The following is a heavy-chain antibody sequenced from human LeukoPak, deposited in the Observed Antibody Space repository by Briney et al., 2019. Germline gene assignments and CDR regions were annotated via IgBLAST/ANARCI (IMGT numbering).Heavy chain of an antibody. Sequence: SETLSLTCTVSGGFISSGGYYWSWIRQHPRKGLEWIGYIYDSGNTYYNPSLKSRITMSLDTSKNQFSLSLRSVTAADTAVYYCARGLVEMATRYFDLWGRGTLVTVSS. CDR3: ARGLVEMATRYFDL. CDR1: GGFISSGGYY. CDR2: IYDSGNT. J-gene: IGHJ2*01. D-gene: IGHD5-24*01. V-gene: IGHV4-31*03.